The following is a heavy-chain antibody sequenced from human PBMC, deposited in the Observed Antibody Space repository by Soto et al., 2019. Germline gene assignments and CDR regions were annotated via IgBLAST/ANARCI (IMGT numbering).Heavy chain of an antibody. Sequence: VQLVESGGGLVKPGGSLRLSCAASGFTFSDYYMSWIRQAPGKGLEWVSAISGSGGSTYYADSVKGRFTISRDNSKNTLYLQMNSLRAEDTAVYYCAKQPLGAFDIWGQGTMVTVSS. V-gene: IGHV3-23*04. J-gene: IGHJ3*02. CDR3: AKQPLGAFDI. CDR1: GFTFSDYY. CDR2: ISGSGGST.